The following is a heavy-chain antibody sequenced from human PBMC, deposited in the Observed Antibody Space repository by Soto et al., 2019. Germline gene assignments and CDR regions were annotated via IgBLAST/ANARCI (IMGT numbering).Heavy chain of an antibody. CDR3: EKGLVAIVGSTLPRYALNI. V-gene: IGHV3-30*18. D-gene: IGHD1-26*01. CDR1: GFSFTTYG. Sequence: PGGSLRRSCAASGFSFTTYGMHWVRQAPGKGLEWVAVISRDGSYKYYGDAVKGRFTISRDTSKNALYLEMNSLRPEDTAVYYCEKGLVAIVGSTLPRYALNIWGQGTTVTVSS. CDR2: ISRDGSYK. J-gene: IGHJ3*02.